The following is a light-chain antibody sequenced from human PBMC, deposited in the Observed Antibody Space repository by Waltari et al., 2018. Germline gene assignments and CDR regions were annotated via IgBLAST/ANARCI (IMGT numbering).Light chain of an antibody. J-gene: IGKJ2*01. CDR2: GAS. CDR1: QTIKSSH. V-gene: IGKV3-20*01. CDR3: QQYGSSPYT. Sequence: ESVLTQSPGTLSLSPGERVTLSCRASQTIKSSHLAWYQQKAGQAPRLLIYGASSRAPGIPDRLSGGGSGTDFTLTINRLQPEDFAVYHCQQYGSSPYTFGQGTKLAIK.